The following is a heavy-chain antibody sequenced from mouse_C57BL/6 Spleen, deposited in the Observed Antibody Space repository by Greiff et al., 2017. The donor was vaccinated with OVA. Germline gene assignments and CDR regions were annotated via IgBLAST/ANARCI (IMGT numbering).Heavy chain of an antibody. D-gene: IGHD2-1*01. CDR3: ARSDYGNYDY. CDR1: GYTFTDYY. V-gene: IGHV1-26*01. CDR2: INPNNGGT. J-gene: IGHJ2*01. Sequence: EVQLQQSGPELVKPGASVKISCKASGYTFTDYYMNWVKQSHGKSLEWIGDINPNNGGTSYNQKFKGKATLTVDKSSSTAYMELRSLTSEDSAVDYCARSDYGNYDYWGQGTTLTVSS.